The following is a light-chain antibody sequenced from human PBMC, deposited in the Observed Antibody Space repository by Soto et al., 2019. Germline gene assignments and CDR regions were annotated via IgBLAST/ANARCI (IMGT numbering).Light chain of an antibody. CDR2: DAS. Sequence: EIFLTQSPGTLSLSPGERATLSCRASKSISSSLAWYQQKPGQAPRLLIYDASDRADGIPARFTGRRSGTDFTLTISSLEPEDFPVYYCQQRSNCLTFGLGTRVEFK. CDR1: KSISSS. V-gene: IGKV3-11*01. J-gene: IGKJ4*01. CDR3: QQRSNCLT.